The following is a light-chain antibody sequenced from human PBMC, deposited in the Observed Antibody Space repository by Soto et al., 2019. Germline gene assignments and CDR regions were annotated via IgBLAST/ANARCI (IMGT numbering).Light chain of an antibody. CDR2: VNSDGSH. V-gene: IGLV4-69*01. Sequence: QLVLTQSPSASASLGASVKLTCTLSSGHSSYAIAWHQQQPEKGPRYLMKVNSDGSHSKGAGIPDRFSGSSSGAERYLTISSLQSEDEADYYCQTWGTGPWVFGGGTKLTVL. J-gene: IGLJ3*02. CDR1: SGHSSYA. CDR3: QTWGTGPWV.